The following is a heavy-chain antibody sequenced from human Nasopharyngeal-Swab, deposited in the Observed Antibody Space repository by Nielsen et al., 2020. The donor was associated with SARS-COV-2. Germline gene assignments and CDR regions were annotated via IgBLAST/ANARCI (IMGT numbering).Heavy chain of an antibody. CDR2: ISTTTATI. D-gene: IGHD3-10*01. J-gene: IGHJ4*02. V-gene: IGHV3-48*03. CDR1: GLGFSNYE. Sequence: GESLKISCAASGLGFSNYEMNWVRQAPGKGLEWISYISTTTATIYYADSVKGRFTISRDNAKNSLYLQMISLRLEDTASYYCVKGNHESVVRGLIGFDYWGQGTLVTVSS. CDR3: VKGNHESVVRGLIGFDY.